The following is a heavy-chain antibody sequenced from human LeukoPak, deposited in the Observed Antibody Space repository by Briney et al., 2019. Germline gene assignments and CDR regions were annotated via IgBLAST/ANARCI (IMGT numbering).Heavy chain of an antibody. Sequence: PGGSLRLSCAASGLTFSDSAMHWVRQAPGKGLEWVALIWADGNNKYYVDSLKGRFTISRDNSQNTLYLQMNSLRAEDTAVYYCARTYDFGRGPPGDAFDNWGPGTWVIVSS. CDR1: GLTFSDSA. CDR2: IWADGNNK. V-gene: IGHV3-33*01. D-gene: IGHD3-3*01. CDR3: ARTYDFGRGPPGDAFDN. J-gene: IGHJ3*02.